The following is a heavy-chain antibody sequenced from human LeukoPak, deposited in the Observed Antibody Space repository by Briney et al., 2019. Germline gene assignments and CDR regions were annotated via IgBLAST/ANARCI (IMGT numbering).Heavy chain of an antibody. CDR2: ISSSSSYI. CDR1: GFTFSTYW. J-gene: IGHJ4*01. Sequence: GGSLRLSCAASGFTFSTYWMGWVRQAPGKGLEWVSSISSSSSYIYYADSVKGRFTISRDNAKNSLYLQMNSLRAEDTAIYYCARDSVAVAEIDYWGQGTLVTVSS. V-gene: IGHV3-21*01. D-gene: IGHD6-19*01. CDR3: ARDSVAVAEIDY.